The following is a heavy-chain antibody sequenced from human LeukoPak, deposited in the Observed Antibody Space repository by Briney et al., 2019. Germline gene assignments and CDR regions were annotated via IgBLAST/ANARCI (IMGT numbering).Heavy chain of an antibody. V-gene: IGHV3-21*01. D-gene: IGHD6-13*01. CDR3: ARRITAAGGGFAY. CDR2: ISSSSSYI. CDR1: GFTFSSYS. Sequence: GGSLRLSCAASGFTFSSYSMDWVRQAPGKGLEWVSSISSSSSYIYYADSVKGRFTISRDNAKNSLYLQMNSLRAEDTAVYYCARRITAAGGGFAYWGQGTLVTVSS. J-gene: IGHJ4*02.